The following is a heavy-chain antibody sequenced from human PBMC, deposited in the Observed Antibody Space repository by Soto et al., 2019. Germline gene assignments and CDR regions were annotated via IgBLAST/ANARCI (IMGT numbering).Heavy chain of an antibody. D-gene: IGHD3-10*01. CDR3: ARAGFWYGSGIYGYGIDV. V-gene: IGHV3-64*01. J-gene: IGHJ6*02. CDR1: GFTFSSYA. CDR2: ISTNGGST. Sequence: EVQLVESGGGLVQPGGSLRLSCAASGFTFSSYAMHWVRQAPGKGLEYFSAISTNGGSTYYANSVKGRFTISRDNSKNTLYLQMGSLRVEDIAVYYCARAGFWYGSGIYGYGIDVWGQGTTVAVSS.